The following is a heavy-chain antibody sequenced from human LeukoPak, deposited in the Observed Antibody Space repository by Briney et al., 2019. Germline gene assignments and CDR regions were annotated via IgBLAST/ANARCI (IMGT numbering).Heavy chain of an antibody. CDR2: IRGGGEK. CDR3: AKANWISDADAVW. J-gene: IGHJ4*02. CDR1: GFSFTTYA. V-gene: IGHV3-23*01. Sequence: PGGSLRLSCAASGFSFTTYAMSWVRQAPARGLEWVSSIRGGGEKFYADFVRGRFTLSGDDSTNTVYLQLNNLRVEDTAIYYCAKANWISDADAVWWGQGTLVTVSS. D-gene: IGHD2-2*03.